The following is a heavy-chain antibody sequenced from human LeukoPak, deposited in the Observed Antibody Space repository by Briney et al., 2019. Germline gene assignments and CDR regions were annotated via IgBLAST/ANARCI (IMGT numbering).Heavy chain of an antibody. J-gene: IGHJ6*02. V-gene: IGHV1-69*04. CDR3: ARDWDIVVVPAANYYYYYGMDV. CDR2: IIPILGIA. CDR1: GYTFTSYD. D-gene: IGHD2-2*01. Sequence: AASVKVSCKASGYTFTSYDINWVRQATGQGLEWMGRIIPILGIANYAQKFQGRVTITADKSTSTAYMELSSLRSEDTAVYYCARDWDIVVVPAANYYYYYGMDVWGQGTTVTVSS.